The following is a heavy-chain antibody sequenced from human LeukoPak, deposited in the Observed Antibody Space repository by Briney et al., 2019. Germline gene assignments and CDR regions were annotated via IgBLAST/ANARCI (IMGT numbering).Heavy chain of an antibody. J-gene: IGHJ5*02. CDR3: ARRLTQYDCFDP. CDR1: GDSISSNSAA. CDR2: TYYRSTWYN. Sequence: SQTLSLTCAISGDSISSNSAAWNWIRLSPSRGLEWLGRTYYRSTWYNDYAVSVRGRITVNPDTSKNRFSLHLNSVTPEDTAVYYCARRLTQYDCFDPWGQGILVTVSS. V-gene: IGHV6-1*01. D-gene: IGHD2-2*01.